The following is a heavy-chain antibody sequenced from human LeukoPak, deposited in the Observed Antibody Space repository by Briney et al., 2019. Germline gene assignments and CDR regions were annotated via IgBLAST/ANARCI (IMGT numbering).Heavy chain of an antibody. J-gene: IGHJ5*02. CDR3: ARDRRGVTFGGVIVQNWFDP. Sequence: SETLSLTCTVSGGSISSYYWSWIRQPPGKGLEWIGYIYYSGSTNYNPSLKSRVTISVDTSKNQFSLKLSSVTAADTAVYYCARDRRGVTFGGVIVQNWFDPWGQGTLVTVSS. CDR2: IYYSGST. CDR1: GGSISSYY. V-gene: IGHV4-59*01. D-gene: IGHD3-16*02.